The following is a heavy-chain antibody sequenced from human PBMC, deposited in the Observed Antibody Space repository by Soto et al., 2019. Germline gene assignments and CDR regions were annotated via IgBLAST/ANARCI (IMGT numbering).Heavy chain of an antibody. CDR1: GYTFTSYD. J-gene: IGHJ6*02. V-gene: IGHV1-8*01. Sequence: ASVKVSCKASGYTFTSYDINWVRQATEQGLERMGWMNPNSGNTGYAQKFQGRVTMTRNTSISTAYMELSSLRSEDTAMYYCARTAAAGKYYYGMDVWGQGTTVTVSS. CDR2: MNPNSGNT. CDR3: ARTAAAGKYYYGMDV. D-gene: IGHD6-13*01.